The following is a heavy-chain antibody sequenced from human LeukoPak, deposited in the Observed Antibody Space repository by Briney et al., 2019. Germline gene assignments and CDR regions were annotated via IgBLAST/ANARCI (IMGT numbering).Heavy chain of an antibody. Sequence: GGSLRLSCTVSGFTVSSNSMSWVRQAPGKGLEWVSFIYSDNTHYSDSVKGRFTISRDNSKNTLYLQMNSLRAEDTAVYYCARGGYGSGSYQPLDPWGQGTLVTVSS. J-gene: IGHJ5*02. CDR2: IYSDNT. CDR1: GFTVSSNS. D-gene: IGHD3-10*01. V-gene: IGHV3-66*03. CDR3: ARGGYGSGSYQPLDP.